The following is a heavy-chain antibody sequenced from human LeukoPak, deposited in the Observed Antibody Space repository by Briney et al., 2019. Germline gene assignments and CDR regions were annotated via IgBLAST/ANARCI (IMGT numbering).Heavy chain of an antibody. J-gene: IGHJ4*02. CDR2: ISAYNGNT. CDR1: GYAFNSYV. Sequence: EASVKVSCKASGYAFNSYVISWVRQAPGQGLEWMGWISAYNGNTNYAQKLQGRVTMTTDTSTSTAYMELRSLRSDDTAVYYCARDTDNWNYGYWGQGTLVTVSS. CDR3: ARDTDNWNYGY. V-gene: IGHV1-18*01. D-gene: IGHD1-7*01.